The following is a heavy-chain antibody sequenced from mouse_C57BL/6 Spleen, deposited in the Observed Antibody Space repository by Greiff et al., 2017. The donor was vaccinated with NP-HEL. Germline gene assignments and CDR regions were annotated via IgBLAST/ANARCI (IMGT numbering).Heavy chain of an antibody. J-gene: IGHJ1*03. V-gene: IGHV1-52*01. CDR1: GYTFTSYW. CDR3: ARDYTGYFDV. Sequence: QVQLQQPGAELVRPGSSVKLSCKASGYTFTSYWMHWVKQRPIQGLEWIGNIDPSDSATHYNQKFKDKATLTVDKSSSTAYMQLSSLTSEDSAVYYCARDYTGYFDVWGTGTTVTVSS. D-gene: IGHD2-4*01. CDR2: IDPSDSAT.